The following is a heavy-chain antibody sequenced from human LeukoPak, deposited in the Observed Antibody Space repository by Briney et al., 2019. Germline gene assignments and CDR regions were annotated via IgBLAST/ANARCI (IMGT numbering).Heavy chain of an antibody. Sequence: SETLSLTCTVSGGSISSYYWSWIRQPPGKGLEWIGYIYYSGSTNYNPSLKSRVTIPVDTSKNQFSLKLSSVTAADTAVYYCARDTGSSGVDYWGQGTLVTVSS. CDR1: GGSISSYY. CDR2: IYYSGST. V-gene: IGHV4-59*01. CDR3: ARDTGSSGVDY. D-gene: IGHD6-19*01. J-gene: IGHJ4*02.